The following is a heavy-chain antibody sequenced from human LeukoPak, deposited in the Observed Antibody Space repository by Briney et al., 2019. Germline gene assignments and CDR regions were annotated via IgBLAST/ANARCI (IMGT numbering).Heavy chain of an antibody. CDR1: GGSITSYY. J-gene: IGHJ3*02. CDR3: ASSPYCSSITCYRFYNGNGGIDI. Sequence: SETLSLTCTVSGGSITSYYWIWIRQPPGKGLEWIGYIYTSGSTSYNPSLKSRVTISIDTSNNQFSLKLSSVTAADTAVYYCASSPYCSSITCYRFYNGNGGIDIWGQGTMVTVSS. V-gene: IGHV4-4*09. D-gene: IGHD2-2*01. CDR2: IYTSGST.